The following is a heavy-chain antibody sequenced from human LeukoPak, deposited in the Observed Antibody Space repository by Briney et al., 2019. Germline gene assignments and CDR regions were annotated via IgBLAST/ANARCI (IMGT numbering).Heavy chain of an antibody. V-gene: IGHV3-64*03. CDR2: ISSNGGTT. CDR3: ASTYHYDSSGYYPFDY. CDR1: GYSFSNNA. D-gene: IGHD3-22*01. J-gene: IGHJ4*02. Sequence: GVSQRLSCSASGYSFSNNAIHWVRHAPGKGLECVSVISSNGGTTVYADSVKGRFTISRDNSKRTLFLQMSSLRTEDTAIYYCASTYHYDSSGYYPFDYWGQGTLVTVSS.